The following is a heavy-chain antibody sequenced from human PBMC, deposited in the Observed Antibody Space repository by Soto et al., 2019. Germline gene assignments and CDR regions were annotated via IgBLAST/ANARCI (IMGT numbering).Heavy chain of an antibody. CDR3: ARGIVGARPEVHFDAFDI. D-gene: IGHD1-26*01. V-gene: IGHV4-39*07. Sequence: PSETLSLTCTVSGGSISSSSYYWGWIRQPPGKGLEWIGSIYYSGSTDYNPSLKSRVTISVDTSKNQFSLKLSSVTAADTAVYYCARGIVGARPEVHFDAFDIWGQGTMVTVSS. CDR1: GGSISSSSYY. J-gene: IGHJ3*02. CDR2: IYYSGST.